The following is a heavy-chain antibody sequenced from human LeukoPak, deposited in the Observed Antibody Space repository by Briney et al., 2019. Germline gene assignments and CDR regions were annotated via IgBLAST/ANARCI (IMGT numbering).Heavy chain of an antibody. Sequence: GGSLRLSCAASGFNFNTYWMSWVRQAPGRGLEWVANIKQDGSEKFYVDSLKGRFTISRDNSKNTLYLEVISLTAEDTAVYYCAKDDAWLRFGEWSQGTLVTVSS. V-gene: IGHV3-7*03. D-gene: IGHD3-10*01. J-gene: IGHJ4*02. CDR3: AKDDAWLRFGE. CDR1: GFNFNTYW. CDR2: IKQDGSEK.